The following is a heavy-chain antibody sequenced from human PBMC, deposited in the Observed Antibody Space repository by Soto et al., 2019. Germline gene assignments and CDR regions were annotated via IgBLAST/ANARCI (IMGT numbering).Heavy chain of an antibody. CDR3: ARDWPDNIVATILGY. CDR1: GYTFTSYY. Sequence: GASVKVSCKASGYTFTSYYMHWVRQAPGQGLEWMGIINPSGGSTSYAQKFQGRVTMTRDTSTSTVYMELSSLGSEDTAVYYCARDWPDNIVATILGYWGQGTLVTVSS. D-gene: IGHD5-12*01. CDR2: INPSGGST. V-gene: IGHV1-46*03. J-gene: IGHJ4*02.